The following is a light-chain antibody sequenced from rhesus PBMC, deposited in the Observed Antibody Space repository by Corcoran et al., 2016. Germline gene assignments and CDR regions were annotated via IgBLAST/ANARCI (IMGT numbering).Light chain of an antibody. J-gene: IGKJ4*01. V-gene: IGKV3-42*03. CDR1: QSVSSN. CDR2: GAS. CDR3: QQCSNWPLT. Sequence: EIVMTQSPATLSLSPGERATLSCRASQSVSSNLAWYQQKPGQGPSLPIEGASTRAPGIPDRFRGSGSGTDFTLTISSLEPENFTVYYCQQCSNWPLTFGGGTRVEIK.